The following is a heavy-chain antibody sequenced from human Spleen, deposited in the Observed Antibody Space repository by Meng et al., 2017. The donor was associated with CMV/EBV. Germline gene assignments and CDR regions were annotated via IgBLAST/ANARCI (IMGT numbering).Heavy chain of an antibody. Sequence: SLKISCAASGFNFVDYAIHWVRQTPGKGLEWVSGISRNSATLGYADSVAGRFTISRDNAKNSVYLQMNSLRAEDTAVYYCARRVWTVVPAAKPNWFDPWGQGTLVTVSS. CDR1: GFNFVDYA. J-gene: IGHJ5*02. CDR2: ISRNSATL. D-gene: IGHD2-2*01. V-gene: IGHV3-9*01. CDR3: ARRVWTVVPAAKPNWFDP.